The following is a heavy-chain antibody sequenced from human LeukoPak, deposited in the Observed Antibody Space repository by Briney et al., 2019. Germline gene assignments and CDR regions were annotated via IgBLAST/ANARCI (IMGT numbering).Heavy chain of an antibody. CDR3: ARCLKENWNPYYFDY. D-gene: IGHD1-1*01. V-gene: IGHV4-31*03. J-gene: IGHJ4*02. Sequence: NPSETLSLTCTVSGGSISSSSYYWGWIRQPPGKGLEWIGYIYYSGSTYHNPSLKSRVTISVDTSKNQFSLKLSSVTAADTAVYYCARCLKENWNPYYFDYWGQGTLVTVSS. CDR1: GGSISSSSYY. CDR2: IYYSGST.